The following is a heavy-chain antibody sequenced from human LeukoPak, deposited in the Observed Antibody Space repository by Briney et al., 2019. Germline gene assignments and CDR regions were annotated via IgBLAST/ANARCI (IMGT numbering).Heavy chain of an antibody. CDR2: ISSSGSTI. CDR3: ARVLYYDSSGYYEGWFEP. CDR1: GFTFSDYY. J-gene: IGHJ5*02. V-gene: IGHV3-11*01. Sequence: PGGSLRLSCAASGFTFSDYYMSWIRQAPGKGLEWVSYISSSGSTIYYADSVKGRFTISRDNAKNSLYLQMNSLRAEDTAVYYCARVLYYDSSGYYEGWFEPWGQGTLVTVSS. D-gene: IGHD3-22*01.